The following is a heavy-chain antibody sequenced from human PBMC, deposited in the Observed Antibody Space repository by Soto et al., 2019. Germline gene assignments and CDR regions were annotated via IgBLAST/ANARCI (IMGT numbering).Heavy chain of an antibody. CDR1: GGSFSGYY. Sequence: QVQLQQWGAGLLKPSETLSLTCAVYGGSFSGYYWSWIRQPPGKGLEWVAVISYDGSNKYYADSVKGRFTISRDNSKNTLYLQMNSLRAEDTAVYYCARGGYGFGAFDIWGQGTMVTVSS. CDR3: ARGGYGFGAFDI. V-gene: IGHV3-30-3*01. D-gene: IGHD2-15*01. J-gene: IGHJ3*02. CDR2: ISYDGSNK.